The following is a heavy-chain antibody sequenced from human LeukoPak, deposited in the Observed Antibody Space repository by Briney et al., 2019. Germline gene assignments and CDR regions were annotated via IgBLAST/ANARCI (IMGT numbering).Heavy chain of an antibody. J-gene: IGHJ4*02. CDR2: ISWNSNST. V-gene: IGHV3-9*01. CDR3: AKGGSSWFYFDY. D-gene: IGHD6-13*01. CDR1: GFTFSSYA. Sequence: GGSLRLSCAASGFTFSSYAMSWVRQAPGKGLEWVSGISWNSNSTDYADSVKGRFTISRDNAKNSLYLQMNSLRPEDTALYYCAKGGSSWFYFDYWGQGTLVTVSS.